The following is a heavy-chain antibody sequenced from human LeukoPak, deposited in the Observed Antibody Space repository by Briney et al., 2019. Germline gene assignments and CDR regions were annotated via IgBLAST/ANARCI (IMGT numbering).Heavy chain of an antibody. CDR1: GFTFSSYG. V-gene: IGHV3-33*01. Sequence: GGSLRLSCAASGFTFSSYGMHWVRQARDKGLEWVAVIWYDGSNKYYADSVKGRFTISRDNSKNTLYLQMNSLRAEDTAVYYCASIAAAGPVFDYWGQGTLVTVSS. CDR2: IWYDGSNK. J-gene: IGHJ4*02. D-gene: IGHD6-13*01. CDR3: ASIAAAGPVFDY.